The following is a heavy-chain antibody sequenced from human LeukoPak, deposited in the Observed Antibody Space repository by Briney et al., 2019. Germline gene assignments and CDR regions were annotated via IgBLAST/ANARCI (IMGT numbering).Heavy chain of an antibody. J-gene: IGHJ2*01. Sequence: GGSLRLSCTASGFTFGDSAMSWFRQAPGKGLEWVGFIRSKAYGGTTEYAASVKGRFTISRDDSKSIAYLQMNSLKTEDTAVYYCTRDGGFTWYFDLWGRGTLVTVSS. V-gene: IGHV3-49*03. CDR1: GFTFGDSA. D-gene: IGHD3-10*01. CDR3: TRDGGFTWYFDL. CDR2: IRSKAYGGTT.